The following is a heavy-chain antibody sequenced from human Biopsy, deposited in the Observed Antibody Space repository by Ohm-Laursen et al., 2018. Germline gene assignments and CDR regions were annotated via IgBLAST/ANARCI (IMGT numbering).Heavy chain of an antibody. D-gene: IGHD3-16*01. Sequence: ASVKASCKASPYTSTGYYLHWVRQAPGQGLERMGWFNTDNGGTIHAQKFQGRVTVARDTSISTAYVVVTSLRSDDTAVYYCVRSRAGGATWGSDVWGQGSTVTVSS. J-gene: IGHJ6*02. CDR3: VRSRAGGATWGSDV. V-gene: IGHV1-2*02. CDR1: PYTSTGYY. CDR2: FNTDNGGT.